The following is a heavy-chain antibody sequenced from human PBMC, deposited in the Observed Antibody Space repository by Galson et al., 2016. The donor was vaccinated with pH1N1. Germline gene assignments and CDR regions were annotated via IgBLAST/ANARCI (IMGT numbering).Heavy chain of an antibody. V-gene: IGHV5-51*01. CDR2: IYLGGSLV. J-gene: IGHJ3*02. Sequence: QSGAEVKKPGESLKISCKGSGYNFASSWIGWVRQMPGKGLEWMGIIYLGGSLVRHSPSFQGQVTISADKSINIVYLQWSSLKASDTAIYYCARQNDYGDYRGDAFDIWGQGTMVTVSS. CDR3: ARQNDYGDYRGDAFDI. D-gene: IGHD4-17*01. CDR1: GYNFASSW.